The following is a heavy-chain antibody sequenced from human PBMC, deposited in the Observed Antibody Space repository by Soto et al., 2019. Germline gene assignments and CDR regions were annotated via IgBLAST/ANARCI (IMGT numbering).Heavy chain of an antibody. J-gene: IGHJ4*02. CDR1: GFSFSDTW. CDR2: IKSKTDGLTT. CDR3: TTAPFQRARNIFDY. V-gene: IGHV3-15*01. D-gene: IGHD1-1*01. Sequence: GGSLRLSCEASGFSFSDTWMSWVRQAPGRGLEWVGRIKSKTDGLTTDYAAPVRGRFTISRDDSESTWFLQMDSLKTEDTALYYCTTAPFQRARNIFDYWGQGTLVTAPQ.